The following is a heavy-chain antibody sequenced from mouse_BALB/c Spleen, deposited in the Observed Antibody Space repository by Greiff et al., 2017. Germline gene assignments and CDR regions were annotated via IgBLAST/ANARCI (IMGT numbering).Heavy chain of an antibody. Sequence: EVQLQQSGAELVKPGASVKLSCTASGFNIKDTYMHWVKQRPEQGLEWIGRIDPANGNTKYDPKFQGKATITADTSSNTAYLQLSSLTSEDTAVYYCARGDYDDGYAMDYWGQGTSVTVSS. J-gene: IGHJ4*01. D-gene: IGHD2-4*01. V-gene: IGHV14-3*02. CDR2: IDPANGNT. CDR3: ARGDYDDGYAMDY. CDR1: GFNIKDTY.